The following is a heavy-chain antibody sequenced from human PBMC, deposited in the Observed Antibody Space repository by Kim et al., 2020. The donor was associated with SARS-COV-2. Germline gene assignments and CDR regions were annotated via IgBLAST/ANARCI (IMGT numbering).Heavy chain of an antibody. Sequence: SVKVSCKASGGTFSSYAISWVRQAPGQGLEWMGGIIPIFGTANYAQKFQGRVTITADESTSTAYMELSSLRSEDTAVYYCARGGSMTTVVTSYVYWGQGILVTVSS. D-gene: IGHD4-17*01. J-gene: IGHJ4*02. CDR1: GGTFSSYA. CDR2: IIPIFGTA. V-gene: IGHV1-69*13. CDR3: ARGGSMTTVVTSYVY.